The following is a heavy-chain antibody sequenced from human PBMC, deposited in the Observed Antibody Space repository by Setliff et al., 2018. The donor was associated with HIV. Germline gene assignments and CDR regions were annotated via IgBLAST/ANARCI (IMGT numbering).Heavy chain of an antibody. CDR1: GYTFFEYY. V-gene: IGHV1-2*02. D-gene: IGHD4-17*01. CDR3: ASGFRATVPDY. Sequence: ASVKVSCKASGYTFFEYYMFWLRQAPGQGLEWMGWINPYNGATKSAHKFQGRVTVTRDTSTSTVYMELSSLTYEDTAIYYCASGFRATVPDYWGQGTLVTVSS. CDR2: INPYNGAT. J-gene: IGHJ4*02.